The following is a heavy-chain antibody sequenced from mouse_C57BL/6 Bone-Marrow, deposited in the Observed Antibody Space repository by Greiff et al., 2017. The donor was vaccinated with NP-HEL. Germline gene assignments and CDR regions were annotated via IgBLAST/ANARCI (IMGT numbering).Heavy chain of an antibody. Sequence: QVQLQQSGAELVKPGASVKLSCKASGYTFTSYLMHWVKQRPGRGLEWIGWIDPNSGGTKYNEKFKSKATLTVDKPSSTAYMQLNSLTSEDSAVYYCARYYYGSSSLDYGGQGTTLTVSA. CDR3: ARYYYGSSSLDY. V-gene: IGHV1-72*01. J-gene: IGHJ2*01. D-gene: IGHD1-1*01. CDR2: IDPNSGGT. CDR1: GYTFTSYL.